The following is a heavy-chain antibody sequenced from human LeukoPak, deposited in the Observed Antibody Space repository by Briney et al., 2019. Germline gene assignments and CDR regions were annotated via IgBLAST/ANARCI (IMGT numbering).Heavy chain of an antibody. CDR2: ISDRGGRT. CDR3: AKRGVVIRVILVGFHKEAYYFDS. J-gene: IGHJ4*02. Sequence: QSGGSLRLSCAVSGITLSNYGMSWVRQAPGKGLEWVAGISDRGGRTKYADSVKGRFTISRDNPKNTLYLQMNSLRPEDTAVYFCAKRGVVIRVILVGFHKEAYYFDSWGQGVLVTVSS. CDR1: GITLSNYG. D-gene: IGHD3-22*01. V-gene: IGHV3-23*01.